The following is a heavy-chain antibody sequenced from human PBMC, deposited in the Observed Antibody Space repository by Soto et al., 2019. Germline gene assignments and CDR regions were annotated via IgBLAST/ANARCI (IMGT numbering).Heavy chain of an antibody. Sequence: SETLSLTCTVSGDSIGGVGYWSWIRQFPGRGLEWIGCISSSGSIYYNPALNNRISLSLDTSQNQFSLKLLSVTAADTAIYYCARSGVTGIVIPSHWFDPWGQGTLVTVSS. V-gene: IGHV4-31*03. CDR1: GDSIGGVGY. CDR2: ISSSGSI. CDR3: ARSGVTGIVIPSHWFDP. J-gene: IGHJ5*02. D-gene: IGHD2-21*02.